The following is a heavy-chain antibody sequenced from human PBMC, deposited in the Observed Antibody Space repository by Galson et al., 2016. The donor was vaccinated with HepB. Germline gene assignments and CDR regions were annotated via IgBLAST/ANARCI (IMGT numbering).Heavy chain of an antibody. J-gene: IGHJ4*02. D-gene: IGHD6-13*01. CDR1: GFTFSSYA. Sequence: SLRLSCAASGFTFSSYAMTWVRQAPGKGLEWVSAGYGGGGGPHYAYSVKGRFTMSRDISRNTLYLQMNSLRAEDTAVYYCARCERYGSGWYGKNDYWGQGTLVTVSS. V-gene: IGHV3-23*01. CDR3: ARCERYGSGWYGKNDY. CDR2: GYGGGGGP.